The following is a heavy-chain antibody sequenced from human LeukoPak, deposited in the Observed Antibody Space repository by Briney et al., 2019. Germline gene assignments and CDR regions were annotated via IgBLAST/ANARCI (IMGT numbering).Heavy chain of an antibody. J-gene: IGHJ4*02. Sequence: ASVTVSCKASGYSLTTFDFSWVRQAPGQGLQWMGRISPYNGNKKYAQRFQGRVAMTIDTSTNTAHLEVRSLRSDDTVVYYCARKSTAHEYWGQGTLVTVSS. CDR2: ISPYNGNK. CDR3: ARKSTAHEY. D-gene: IGHD5-18*01. V-gene: IGHV1-18*01. CDR1: GYSLTTFD.